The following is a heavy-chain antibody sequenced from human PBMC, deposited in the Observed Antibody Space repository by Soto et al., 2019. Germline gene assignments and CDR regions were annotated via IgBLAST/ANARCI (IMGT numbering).Heavy chain of an antibody. D-gene: IGHD1-26*01. V-gene: IGHV4-34*01. CDR1: GGSFSAYY. CDR3: APGSVATRVSRWFYEY. J-gene: IGHJ4*02. CDR2: INHSVCT. Sequence: SETLSLTCAVYGGSFSAYYWSWIRQPPGKGLEWIGEINHSVCTSYNPSLKSRVTISVDTSKSQFSLKVTSVTAADRAVYYCAPGSVATRVSRWFYEYWGQGTRVTVSS.